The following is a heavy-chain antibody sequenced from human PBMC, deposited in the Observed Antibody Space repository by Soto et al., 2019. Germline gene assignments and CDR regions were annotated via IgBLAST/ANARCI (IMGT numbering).Heavy chain of an antibody. V-gene: IGHV4-59*01. CDR3: ARAHAPTLPFDF. CDR1: GGSIRNVY. Sequence: KPSETLSLTCSVSGGSIRNVYWSWIRQPPGKGLEWIGFIFHSGNAKYNPSLQSRATMSIDTSKNQFSLSLESVTAADTAVYFCARAHAPTLPFDFWGQGTLVTVSS. CDR2: IFHSGNA. J-gene: IGHJ4*02. D-gene: IGHD2-15*01.